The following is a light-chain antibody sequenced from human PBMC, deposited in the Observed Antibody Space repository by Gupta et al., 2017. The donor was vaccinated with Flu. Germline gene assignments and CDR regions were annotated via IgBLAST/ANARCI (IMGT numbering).Light chain of an antibody. J-gene: IGKJ1*01. CDR1: QSIMTY. CDR2: GPS. Sequence: EILSSHSPATLSVSPGGRATLTCWDSQSIMTYVTWFQKNPGQAPRLLIYGPSTSATGVPARFSGSVSGTEFTLTISSLQSEDFAVYYCQQYYSWPLTFGQGTKVEIK. CDR3: QQYYSWPLT. V-gene: IGKV3-15*01.